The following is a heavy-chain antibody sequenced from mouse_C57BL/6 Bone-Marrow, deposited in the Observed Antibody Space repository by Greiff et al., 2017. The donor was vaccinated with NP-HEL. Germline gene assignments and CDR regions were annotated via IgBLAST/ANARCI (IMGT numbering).Heavy chain of an antibody. CDR2: IHPNSGST. Sequence: QVQLQQSGAELVKPGASVKLSCKASGYTFTSYWMHWVKQRPGQGLEWIGMIHPNSGSTNYNEKFKSKATLTVDKSSSTAYMQLSSLTSEDSAVYYCARAGSNYVYAMDYWGQGTSVTVSS. D-gene: IGHD2-5*01. CDR3: ARAGSNYVYAMDY. CDR1: GYTFTSYW. J-gene: IGHJ4*01. V-gene: IGHV1-64*01.